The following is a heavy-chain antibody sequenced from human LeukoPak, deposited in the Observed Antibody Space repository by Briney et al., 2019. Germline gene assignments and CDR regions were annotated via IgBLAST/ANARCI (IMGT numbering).Heavy chain of an antibody. D-gene: IGHD3-3*01. Sequence: PGGSLRLSCAASGFTFSTYWMSWVRQAPGKGLEWVATVKQDGNEKNYVDSVKGRFTISRDNGKNSLYLEMKNLRAEDTAVYYCSDPGVGFWGQGPLVTVSS. CDR1: GFTFSTYW. V-gene: IGHV3-7*03. CDR3: SDPGVGF. CDR2: VKQDGNEK. J-gene: IGHJ4*02.